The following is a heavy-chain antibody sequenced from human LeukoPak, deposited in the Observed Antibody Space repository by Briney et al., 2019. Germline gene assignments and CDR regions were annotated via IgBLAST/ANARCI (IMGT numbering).Heavy chain of an antibody. Sequence: PGGSLRLSCAAAGLTFSSYWMSWVRQAPGKGLEWVANIKQDGSEKYYVDSVKGRFTISRDNAKNSLYLQMNSLRAEDTAVYYCASQYSSGWYRDYWGQGTLVTVSS. D-gene: IGHD6-19*01. CDR2: IKQDGSEK. CDR3: ASQYSSGWYRDY. V-gene: IGHV3-7*01. J-gene: IGHJ4*02. CDR1: GLTFSSYW.